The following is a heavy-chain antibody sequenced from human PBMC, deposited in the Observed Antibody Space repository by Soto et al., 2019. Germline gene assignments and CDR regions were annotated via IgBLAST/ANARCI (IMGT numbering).Heavy chain of an antibody. Sequence: LGESLKISCKGSGYSFTSYWISWVRQMPGKGLEWMGRIDPSDSYTNYSPSFQGHVTISADKSISTAYLQWSSLKASDTAMYYCARQPLAAAQPCYYYGMEVWGQGTTVTVSS. CDR2: IDPSDSYT. J-gene: IGHJ6*02. CDR1: GYSFTSYW. D-gene: IGHD6-13*01. V-gene: IGHV5-10-1*01. CDR3: ARQPLAAAQPCYYYGMEV.